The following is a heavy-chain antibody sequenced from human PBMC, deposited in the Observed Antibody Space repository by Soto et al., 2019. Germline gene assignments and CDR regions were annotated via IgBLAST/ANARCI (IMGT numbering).Heavy chain of an antibody. J-gene: IGHJ4*02. Sequence: ASVKVSCKASGYTFTSYAMHWVRQAPGQRLEWMGWINAGNGNTKYSQKFQGRVTITRDTSASTAYMELSSLRAEDTAVYYCARVLNGQWYFDSWGQGTQVTVSS. CDR1: GYTFTSYA. CDR2: INAGNGNT. CDR3: ARVLNGQWYFDS. V-gene: IGHV1-3*01. D-gene: IGHD6-19*01.